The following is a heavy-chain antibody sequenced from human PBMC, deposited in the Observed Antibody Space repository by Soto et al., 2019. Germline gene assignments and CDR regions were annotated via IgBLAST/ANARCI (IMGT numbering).Heavy chain of an antibody. CDR3: ARGGDTAMASDY. V-gene: IGHV4-59*01. CDR1: GGSISSYY. CDR2: IYYSGST. Sequence: SETLSLTCTVSGGSISSYYWSWIRQPPGKGLEWIGYIYYSGSTNYNPSLKSRVTISVDTSKNQFSLKLSSVTAADTAVYYCARGGDTAMASDYWGQGTLVTVSS. J-gene: IGHJ4*02. D-gene: IGHD5-18*01.